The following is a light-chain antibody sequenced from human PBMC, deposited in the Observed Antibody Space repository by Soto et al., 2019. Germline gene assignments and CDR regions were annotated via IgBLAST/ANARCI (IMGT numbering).Light chain of an antibody. Sequence: DIQMTQSPSTLSAFVGDRVTITCRASQSLSNWLAWFQLIPGKAPRVLIYKASHLQSGVPARFSGSGSGTEFTLTISSLQPDDLATYYFQQYSTYPRTFGQGTKVEIK. J-gene: IGKJ1*01. CDR3: QQYSTYPRT. V-gene: IGKV1-5*03. CDR2: KAS. CDR1: QSLSNW.